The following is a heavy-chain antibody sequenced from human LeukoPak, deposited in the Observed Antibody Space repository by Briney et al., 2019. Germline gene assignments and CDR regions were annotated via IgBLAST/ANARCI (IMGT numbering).Heavy chain of an antibody. CDR1: GLTFSSYW. Sequence: GGSLRLSCAASGLTFSSYWMHWVRQAPGKGLVWVSRINSDGSSTSYADSVKGRFTISRDNAKNTLYLQMNSLRAEDTAVYYCARGVRYFDWLEDYFDYWGQGTLVTVSS. CDR2: INSDGSST. J-gene: IGHJ4*02. D-gene: IGHD3-9*01. V-gene: IGHV3-74*01. CDR3: ARGVRYFDWLEDYFDY.